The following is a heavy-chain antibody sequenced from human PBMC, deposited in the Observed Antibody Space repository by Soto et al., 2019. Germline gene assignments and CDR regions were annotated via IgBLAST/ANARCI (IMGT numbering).Heavy chain of an antibody. CDR3: ARVSGSYYFDY. V-gene: IGHV3-72*01. CDR2: TRNKANSYTT. CDR1: GFTFSDHY. Sequence: EVQLVESGGGLVQPGGSPRLSCAASGFTFSDHYMDWVRQAPGKGLEWVGRTRNKANSYTTEYAASVKGRFTISRDDSKNSLYLQMNSLKTEDTAVYYCARVSGSYYFDYWGQGTLVTVSS. D-gene: IGHD1-26*01. J-gene: IGHJ4*02.